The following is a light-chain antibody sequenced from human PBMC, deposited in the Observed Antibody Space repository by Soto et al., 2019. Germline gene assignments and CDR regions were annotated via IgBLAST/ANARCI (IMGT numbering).Light chain of an antibody. CDR3: CSYAGSYTLV. V-gene: IGLV2-11*01. CDR1: SSDVGGYNY. J-gene: IGLJ1*01. CDR2: DVN. Sequence: QAVRTQPRSVSGSPGQSVTISCTGTSSDVGGYNYVSWYQQHPGKAPKLMIYDVNKRPSGVPDRFSGSKSGNKASLTISGLQAEDEADYYCCSYAGSYTLVFGTGTKV.